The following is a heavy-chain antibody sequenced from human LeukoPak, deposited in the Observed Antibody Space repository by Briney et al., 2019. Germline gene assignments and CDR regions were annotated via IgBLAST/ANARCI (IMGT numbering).Heavy chain of an antibody. CDR2: FYNSGST. CDR1: GGSISSYY. V-gene: IGHV4-4*07. J-gene: IGHJ4*02. D-gene: IGHD3-16*01. CDR3: ERVGDYAIKD. Sequence: SETLSLTCTVSGGSISSYYWSWIRQPPGKGLEWIGRFYNSGSTNCNPSLKSRVTMSVDTSKNQFSLKLSSVTAADTVVYYCERVGDYAIKDWGQGTLVTVSS.